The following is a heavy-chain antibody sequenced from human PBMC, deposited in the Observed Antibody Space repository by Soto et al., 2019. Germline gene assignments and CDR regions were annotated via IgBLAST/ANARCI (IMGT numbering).Heavy chain of an antibody. CDR1: GDSVSSGSYY. D-gene: IGHD3-9*01. CDR3: ARGLDSVGFDY. CDR2: IYYRGST. V-gene: IGHV4-61*01. Sequence: SETLSLTCIVSGDSVSSGSYYWSWIRQPPGKGLEWIGYIYYRGSTNYNPSLKSRVTISIDTSRNQFSLKLNSVTAADTALYYCARGLDSVGFDYWGQGTLVTVSS. J-gene: IGHJ4*02.